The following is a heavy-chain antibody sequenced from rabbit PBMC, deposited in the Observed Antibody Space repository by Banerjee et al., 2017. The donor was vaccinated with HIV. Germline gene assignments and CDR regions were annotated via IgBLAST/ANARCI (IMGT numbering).Heavy chain of an antibody. J-gene: IGHJ3*01. Sequence: QSLEESGGDLVKPGASLTLTCTASGFSFSDTYYVCWVRQAPGKGLEWIGCLYTGSGSPYYASWVNGRFTISKTSSTTVTLQMTSLTAADTATYFCARAYAGYFGGGYGPSYFELWGQGTLVTVS. V-gene: IGHV1S40*01. CDR2: LYTGSGSP. D-gene: IGHD7-1*01. CDR1: GFSFSDTYY. CDR3: ARAYAGYFGGGYGPSYFEL.